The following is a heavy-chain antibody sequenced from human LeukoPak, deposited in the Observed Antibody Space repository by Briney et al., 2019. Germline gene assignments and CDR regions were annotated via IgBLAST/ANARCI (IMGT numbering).Heavy chain of an antibody. CDR1: GYTFTSYG. CDR2: ISAYNGNT. V-gene: IGHV1-18*01. CDR3: ARAAGFLEWLSSYYYMDV. Sequence: ASVKVSCKASGYTFTSYGISWVRQAPGQGLEWMGWISAYNGNTNYAQKLQGRVTMTTDTSTSTAYMELRSLRSDDTAVYYCARAAGFLEWLSSYYYMDVWGKGTTVTVSS. J-gene: IGHJ6*03. D-gene: IGHD3-3*01.